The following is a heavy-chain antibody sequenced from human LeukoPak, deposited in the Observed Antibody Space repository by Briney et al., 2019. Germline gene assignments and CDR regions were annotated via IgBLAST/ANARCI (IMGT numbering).Heavy chain of an antibody. CDR1: GYTFTSYG. D-gene: IGHD3-22*01. CDR3: ARDLSGSSGYYLLSYFDY. CDR2: ISAYNGNT. V-gene: IGHV1-18*01. J-gene: IGHJ4*02. Sequence: ASVKVSCKASGYTFTSYGISWVRQAPGQGLEWMGWISAYNGNTNYAQKLQGRVTMTTDTSTSTAYMELRSLRPDDTAVYYCARDLSGSSGYYLLSYFDYWGQGTLVTVSS.